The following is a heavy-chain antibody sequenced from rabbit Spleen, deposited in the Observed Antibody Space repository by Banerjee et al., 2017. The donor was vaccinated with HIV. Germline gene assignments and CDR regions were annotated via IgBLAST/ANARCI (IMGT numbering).Heavy chain of an antibody. J-gene: IGHJ4*01. Sequence: QSLEESGGDLVKPGASLTLTCTASGFSFSSSYYMCWVRQAPGKGLEWIGFIYGSSGRTYYASWVNGRFSISRENTQNTVSLQLNSLTAADTATYFCARDGAGGSYFALWGPGTLVT. D-gene: IGHD8-1*01. CDR2: IYGSSGRT. V-gene: IGHV1S40*01. CDR1: GFSFSSSYY. CDR3: ARDGAGGSYFAL.